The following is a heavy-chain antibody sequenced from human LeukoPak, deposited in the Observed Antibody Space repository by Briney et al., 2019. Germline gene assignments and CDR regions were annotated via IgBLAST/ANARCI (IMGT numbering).Heavy chain of an antibody. J-gene: IGHJ4*02. Sequence: PGRSLRLSCAASGFTFSSYPMHWVRQAPGKGLEWVAVISYDGSNKYYADSVKGRFTISRDNSKNTLYLQMNSLRAEDTAVYYCARDLVDYYDSSGYYPPSYWGQGTLVTVSS. V-gene: IGHV3-30-3*01. CDR1: GFTFSSYP. CDR3: ARDLVDYYDSSGYYPPSY. D-gene: IGHD3-22*01. CDR2: ISYDGSNK.